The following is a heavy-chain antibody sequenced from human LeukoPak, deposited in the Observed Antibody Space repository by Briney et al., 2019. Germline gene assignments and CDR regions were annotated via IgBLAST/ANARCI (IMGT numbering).Heavy chain of an antibody. CDR3: ARDKGKGAYFDY. V-gene: IGHV3-23*01. CDR2: ISGSGGST. Sequence: PGGSLRLSCAASGFTFSSYAMSWVRQAPGKGLEWVSAISGSGGSTYYADSVKGRFTISRDNSKNTLYLQMNSLRAEDTAIYYCARDKGKGAYFDYWGLGTLVTVSS. CDR1: GFTFSSYA. J-gene: IGHJ4*02. D-gene: IGHD3-10*01.